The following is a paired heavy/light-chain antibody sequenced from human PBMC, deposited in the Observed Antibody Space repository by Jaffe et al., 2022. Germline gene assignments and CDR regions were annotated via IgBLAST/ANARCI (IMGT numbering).Heavy chain of an antibody. Sequence: EVQLVESGGGLVQPGGSLRLSCAASGFTFSSYEMNWVRQAPGKGLEWVSYISSSGSTIYYADSVKGRFTISRDNAKNSLYLQMNSLRAEDTAVYYCARGLVSRYYYDSSGFDYWGQGTLVTVSS. CDR3: ARGLVSRYYYDSSGFDY. D-gene: IGHD3-22*01. CDR2: ISSSGSTI. V-gene: IGHV3-48*03. J-gene: IGHJ4*02. CDR1: GFTFSSYE.
Light chain of an antibody. V-gene: IGLV2-14*01. Sequence: QSALTQPASVSGSPGQSITISCTGTSSDVGGYNYVSWYQQHPGKAPKLMIYEVSNRPSGVSNRFSGSKSGNTASLTISGLQAEDEADYYCSSYTSSSTLWVFGGGTKLTVL. J-gene: IGLJ3*02. CDR3: SSYTSSSTLWV. CDR2: EVS. CDR1: SSDVGGYNY.